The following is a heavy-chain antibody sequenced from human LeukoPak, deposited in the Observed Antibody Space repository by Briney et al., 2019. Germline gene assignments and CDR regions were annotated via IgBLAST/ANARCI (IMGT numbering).Heavy chain of an antibody. Sequence: GSLRLSCAASGFTVSSNYMSWVRQAPGKGLEWVSAISGSGGSTYYADSVKGRFTISRDNSKNTLYLQMNSLRAEDTAVYYCAKGYCSSTSCAGTTDYYYYYYMDVWGKGTTVTVSS. CDR2: ISGSGGST. J-gene: IGHJ6*03. V-gene: IGHV3-23*01. CDR3: AKGYCSSTSCAGTTDYYYYYYMDV. CDR1: GFTVSSNY. D-gene: IGHD2-2*01.